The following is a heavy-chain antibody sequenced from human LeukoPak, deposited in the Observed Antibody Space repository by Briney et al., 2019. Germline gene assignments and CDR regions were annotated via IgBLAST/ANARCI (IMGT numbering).Heavy chain of an antibody. D-gene: IGHD3-22*01. CDR1: GGSISSGGYY. CDR2: IYHSGST. Sequence: SETLSLTCTVSGGSISSGGYYWSWIRQHPGKGLEWIGYIYHSGSTYYNPSLKSRVTISVDTSKNQFSLKLSSVTAADTAVYYCARDGSLGYGWFDPWGQGTLVTVSS. V-gene: IGHV4-31*03. J-gene: IGHJ5*02. CDR3: ARDGSLGYGWFDP.